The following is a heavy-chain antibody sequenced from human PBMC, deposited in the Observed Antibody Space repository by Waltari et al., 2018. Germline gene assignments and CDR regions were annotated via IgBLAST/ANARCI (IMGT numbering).Heavy chain of an antibody. V-gene: IGHV4-30-4*08. CDR3: ARTRSGYGIGYYYYYYMDV. D-gene: IGHD5-12*01. Sequence: QVQLQESGPGLVKPSQTLSLTCTVPGGSISSGDYYWSWIRQPPGKGLEWSGYIYYSGSTYYNPSLKSRVTISVDTSKNQFSLKLSSVTAADTAVYYCARTRSGYGIGYYYYYYMDVWGKGTTVTVSS. CDR1: GGSISSGDYY. J-gene: IGHJ6*03. CDR2: IYYSGST.